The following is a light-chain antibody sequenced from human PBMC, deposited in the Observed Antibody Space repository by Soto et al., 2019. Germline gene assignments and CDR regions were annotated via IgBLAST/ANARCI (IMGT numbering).Light chain of an antibody. CDR3: AVWDDSLSGVV. J-gene: IGLJ2*01. CDR2: IDY. Sequence: QSVLAQPPSASGTPGQRVTISCSGSTSNVGSNLASWYQHLPGSAPKLLIYIDYERPSGVPDRFSGSKSGTSASLGISGLRSEDEADYFCAVWDDSLSGVVFGGGTKLTVL. V-gene: IGLV1-47*02. CDR1: TSNVGSNL.